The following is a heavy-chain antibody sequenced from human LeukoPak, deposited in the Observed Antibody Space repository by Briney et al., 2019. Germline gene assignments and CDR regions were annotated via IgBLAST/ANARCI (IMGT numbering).Heavy chain of an antibody. CDR3: ARSDSSGYYDY. V-gene: IGHV4-59*11. CDR1: GGSISSHY. J-gene: IGHJ4*02. Sequence: SETLSLTCTVSGGSISSHYWSWIRQLPGKGLEWIGYIYYSGSTNYNPSLKSRVTISVDTSKNQFSLKLSSVTAADTAVYYCARSDSSGYYDYWGQGTLVTVSS. CDR2: IYYSGST. D-gene: IGHD3-22*01.